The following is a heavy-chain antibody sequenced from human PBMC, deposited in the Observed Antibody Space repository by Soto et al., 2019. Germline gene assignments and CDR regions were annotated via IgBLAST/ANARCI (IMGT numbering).Heavy chain of an antibody. CDR3: AREERVDYYDSSGYYWVGAFDI. V-gene: IGHV4-39*02. J-gene: IGHJ3*02. D-gene: IGHD3-22*01. CDR1: GGSINRSPYY. Sequence: PSETLSLTCSVSGGSINRSPYYWDWIRQSPGKGLEWIGSIYETGRTNHNPLLKSRVTMTVDTSRNQFSLKLSSVTAADTAVYYCAREERVDYYDSSGYYWVGAFDIWGQGTMVTV. CDR2: IYETGRT.